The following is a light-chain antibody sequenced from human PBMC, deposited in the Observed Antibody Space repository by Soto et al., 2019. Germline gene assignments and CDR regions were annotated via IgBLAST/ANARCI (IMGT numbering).Light chain of an antibody. Sequence: EIVLTQSPATLSLSPGERATLSCRASQSVSNYLAWYQQKPGQAPRLLIYDASNRATGIPARFSGSGSGTDFTLTISSLEPEDFAVYYCQQRSNWPPRFTLGPGTKVDIK. V-gene: IGKV3-11*01. CDR2: DAS. J-gene: IGKJ3*01. CDR3: QQRSNWPPRFT. CDR1: QSVSNY.